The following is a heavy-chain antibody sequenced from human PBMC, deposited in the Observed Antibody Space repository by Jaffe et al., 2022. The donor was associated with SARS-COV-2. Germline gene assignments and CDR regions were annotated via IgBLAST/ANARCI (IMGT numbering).Heavy chain of an antibody. V-gene: IGHV4-39*01. CDR1: GDSISSSSYY. CDR3: ARRRYYDSSGFFDY. D-gene: IGHD3-22*01. Sequence: QLQLQESGPGLVKPSETLSLMCTVSGDSISSSSYYWGWIRQPPGKGLEWIGIIYYSGTTYYNPSLKSRVTISVHTSKNQFSLKLNSVTATDTAVYYCARRRYYDSSGFFDYWGQGTLVTVSS. J-gene: IGHJ4*02. CDR2: IYYSGTT.